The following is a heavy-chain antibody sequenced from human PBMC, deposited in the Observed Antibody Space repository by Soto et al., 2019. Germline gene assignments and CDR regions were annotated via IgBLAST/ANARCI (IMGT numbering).Heavy chain of an antibody. CDR3: ARAKGGSSLAFDV. CDR1: GGSFSGYY. D-gene: IGHD1-26*01. Sequence: QVQLQESGPGLVKPSETLSLTCTVSGGSFSGYYWSWIRQPAGKGLEWIGRIYTTGSTNCNPSLKSRVTMSVDTSKSQFSLKLTSLTAADTAVYYCARAKGGSSLAFDVWGQGTMVTVSS. J-gene: IGHJ3*01. V-gene: IGHV4-4*07. CDR2: IYTTGST.